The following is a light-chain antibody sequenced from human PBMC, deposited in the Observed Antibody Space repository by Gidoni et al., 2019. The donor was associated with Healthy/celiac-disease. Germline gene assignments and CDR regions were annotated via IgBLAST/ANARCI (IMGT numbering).Light chain of an antibody. CDR1: QSVSSY. Sequence: ELVLTQSPATLSLSPGERATLSCRASQSVSSYLAWYQQKPGQAPRLLIYDASNRATGIPARFSGSGSGTDFTRTISSLEPEEFAVYYCQQRSNWPPSPTFGGGTKVEIK. CDR2: DAS. V-gene: IGKV3-11*01. J-gene: IGKJ4*01. CDR3: QQRSNWPPSPT.